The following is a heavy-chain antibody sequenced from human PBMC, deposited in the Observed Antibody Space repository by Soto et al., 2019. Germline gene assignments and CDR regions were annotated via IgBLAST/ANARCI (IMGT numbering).Heavy chain of an antibody. D-gene: IGHD6-19*01. CDR3: AKSVGGSSGWYPAFDY. J-gene: IGHJ4*02. CDR1: GFTFDDYA. CDR2: ISWNSGSI. Sequence: EVQLVESGGGLVQPGRSLRLSCAASGFTFDDYAMHWVRQAPGKGLEWVSGISWNSGSIGYADSVKGRFTISRDNAKNSLYLQMNSLRAEDTALYYCAKSVGGSSGWYPAFDYWGQGILVTVSS. V-gene: IGHV3-9*01.